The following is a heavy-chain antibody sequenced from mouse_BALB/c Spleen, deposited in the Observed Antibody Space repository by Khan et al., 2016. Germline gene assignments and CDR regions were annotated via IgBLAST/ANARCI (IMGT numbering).Heavy chain of an antibody. Sequence: QVQLQQPGAELVRPGASVRQPCKASGYSFTNYWMNWVKQRPGQGLEWIGMIHPSDSETILNQKFKDKATLTVDKSSSTAYMQLTSPTSADSAVYYCARSGDGDHPFSALDYWGQGTSVTVSS. D-gene: IGHD2-13*01. CDR1: GYSFTNYW. CDR3: ARSGDGDHPFSALDY. CDR2: IHPSDSET. J-gene: IGHJ4*01. V-gene: IGHV1-61*01.